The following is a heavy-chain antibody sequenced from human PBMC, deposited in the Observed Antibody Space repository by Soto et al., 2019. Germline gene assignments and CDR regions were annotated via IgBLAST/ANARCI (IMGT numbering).Heavy chain of an antibody. CDR1: GYSFTSYW. D-gene: IGHD6-13*01. V-gene: IGHV5-10-1*01. J-gene: IGHJ6*02. CDR2: IDPSDSYT. Sequence: PGESLKISCKGSGYSFTSYWISWVRQMPGKGLEWMGRIDPSDSYTNYSPSFQGHVTISADKSISTAYLQWSSLKASDTAMYYCATPSSSRYENYYYYGMDVWGQGTTVTAP. CDR3: ATPSSSRYENYYYYGMDV.